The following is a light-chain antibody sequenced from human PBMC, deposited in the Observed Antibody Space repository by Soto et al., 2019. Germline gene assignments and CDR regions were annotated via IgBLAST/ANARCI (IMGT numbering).Light chain of an antibody. Sequence: DIQVTPSPSSLSASVGDTVTITCRTSQSISGKLSWYQQIPGKAPKLLIYAASRLQSGVPSRFSACGSGTEFTLTISSLHPDDFASYYCQQSYSRVTFGQGTKVEIK. CDR3: QQSYSRVT. V-gene: IGKV1-39*01. CDR2: AAS. CDR1: QSISGK. J-gene: IGKJ1*01.